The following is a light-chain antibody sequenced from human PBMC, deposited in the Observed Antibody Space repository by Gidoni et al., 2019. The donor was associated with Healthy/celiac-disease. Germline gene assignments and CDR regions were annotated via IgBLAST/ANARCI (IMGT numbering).Light chain of an antibody. V-gene: IGLV2-11*01. CDR2: DVS. CDR1: SSDVGGYNY. J-gene: IGLJ2*01. CDR3: CSYAGSYIV. Sequence: QSALTQPRSVSGSPGQSVTISCTGTSSDVGGYNYVSWYQQHPGKAPKLMIYDVSKQPSGVHDRYSGSKSGNTASLTISGLQAEDEADYYCCSYAGSYIVFGGGTKLTVL.